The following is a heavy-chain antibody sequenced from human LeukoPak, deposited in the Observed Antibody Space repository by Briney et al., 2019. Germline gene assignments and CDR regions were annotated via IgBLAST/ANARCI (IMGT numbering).Heavy chain of an antibody. CDR2: INPNSGGT. D-gene: IGHD5-18*01. CDR3: ARVFQLWSRQGLDY. V-gene: IGHV1-2*02. CDR1: GYTFSTYY. J-gene: IGHJ4*02. Sequence: WASVKVSCKASGYTFSTYYMHWVRQAPGQGLEWMGWINPNSGGTNYAQKFQGRVTMTRDTSISTAYMELSRLRSDDTAVYYCARVFQLWSRQGLDYWGQGTLVTVSS.